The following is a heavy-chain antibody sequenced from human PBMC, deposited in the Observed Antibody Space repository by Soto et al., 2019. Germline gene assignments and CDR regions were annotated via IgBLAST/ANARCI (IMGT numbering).Heavy chain of an antibody. CDR2: IYYSGGT. D-gene: IGHD1-26*01. Sequence: SETLSLTCTVSGGSISSYYWRWIRQPPGKGLEWIGYIYYSGGTNYNPSLKSRVTISVDTSKNQFSLKLSSVTAADTAVYYCARDKGRWRVGATGYYYYGMDVWGQGTTVTVSS. V-gene: IGHV4-59*01. CDR3: ARDKGRWRVGATGYYYYGMDV. CDR1: GGSISSYY. J-gene: IGHJ6*02.